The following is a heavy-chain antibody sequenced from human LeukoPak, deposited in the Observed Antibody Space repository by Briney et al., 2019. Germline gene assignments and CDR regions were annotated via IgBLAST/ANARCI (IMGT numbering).Heavy chain of an antibody. D-gene: IGHD6-19*01. Sequence: GASVKVSCKASGYTFTSYGISWVRQAPGQGLEWMGGIIPIFGTANYAQKFQGRVTITADRSTSTAYMELSSLRSEDTAVYYCARVAGGWSPYYFDYWGQGTLVTVSS. CDR1: GYTFTSYG. V-gene: IGHV1-69*06. CDR3: ARVAGGWSPYYFDY. CDR2: IIPIFGTA. J-gene: IGHJ4*02.